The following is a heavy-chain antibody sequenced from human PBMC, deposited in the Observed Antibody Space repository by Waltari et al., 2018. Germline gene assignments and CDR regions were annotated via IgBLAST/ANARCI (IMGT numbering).Heavy chain of an antibody. CDR3: TGGILFSGYMDV. J-gene: IGHJ6*03. CDR1: DSSISSAFY. V-gene: IGHV4-38-2*01. CDR2: FYHSGSK. D-gene: IGHD3-10*02. Sequence: QVQLQESGPGLLKPSETLSLTCAVPDSSISSAFYWGWIRQPPGRGVEWIGSFYHSGSKYYKASPKSRVTISVDTSRNQFSLRLSSVTAADTAVYYCTGGILFSGYMDVWGKGTTVIVSS.